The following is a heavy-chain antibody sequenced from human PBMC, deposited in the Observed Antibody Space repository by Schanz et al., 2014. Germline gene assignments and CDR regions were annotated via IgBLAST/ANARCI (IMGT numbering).Heavy chain of an antibody. Sequence: EVQLMESGGGLVKPGGSLRLSCVASGFAFSSFAMTWVRQAPGRGLEWVSFVHPGGSTYYPDSVKGRFTISRDSSKNTLYLQMNSLRPEDTAIYYCAKNHYDDVDLSSFYFDFWGQGTLVTVSS. D-gene: IGHD3-16*01. J-gene: IGHJ4*02. CDR1: GFAFSSFA. CDR3: AKNHYDDVDLSSFYFDF. V-gene: IGHV3-23*03. CDR2: VHPGGST.